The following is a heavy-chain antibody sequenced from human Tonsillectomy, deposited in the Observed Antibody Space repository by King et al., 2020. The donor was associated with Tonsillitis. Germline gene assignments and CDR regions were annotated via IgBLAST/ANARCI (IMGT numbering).Heavy chain of an antibody. CDR2: ISSSGSYI. V-gene: IGHV3-21*01. D-gene: IGHD6-13*01. CDR1: GFTFNDYS. J-gene: IGHJ3*02. CDR3: ARESFSDAQSTSWDAFDI. Sequence: VQLVESGGGLVKPGGSLRLSCAASGFTFNDYSMNWVRQAPGKGLEWVSSISSSGSYIYYADSVKGRLTVSRDNAKNSLYLQMNSLRAGDTAVYYCARESFSDAQSTSWDAFDIWGQGTMVTVSS.